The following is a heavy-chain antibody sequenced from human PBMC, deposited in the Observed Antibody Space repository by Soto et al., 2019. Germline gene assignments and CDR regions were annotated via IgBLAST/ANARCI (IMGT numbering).Heavy chain of an antibody. V-gene: IGHV1-69*01. CDR1: GGTFSSYA. D-gene: IGHD2-15*01. Sequence: QVQLVQSGAEVKKPGSSVKVSCKASGGTFSSYAISWVRQAPGQGLEWMGGIIPIFGTANYAQKFQGRVTLTADESTSTAYMELSSLRSEDTAVYYCARDKGYCSGGSCYSPGVYYYYGMDVWGQGTTVTVSS. CDR3: ARDKGYCSGGSCYSPGVYYYYGMDV. J-gene: IGHJ6*02. CDR2: IIPIFGTA.